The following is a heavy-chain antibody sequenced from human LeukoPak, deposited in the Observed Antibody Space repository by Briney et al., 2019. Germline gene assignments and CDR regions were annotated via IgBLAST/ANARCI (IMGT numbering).Heavy chain of an antibody. CDR2: IYPGDSDT. V-gene: IGHV5-51*01. CDR1: GYSFTSYW. J-gene: IGHJ5*02. CDR3: ARRSESNWFDP. Sequence: GGSLNISCKGSGYSFTSYWIGWVRQMPGKGLELMGIIYPGDSDTRYSPSLQGQVTISADKSISTAYLQWSSLKASDTAMYYGARRSESNWFDPWGQGTLVTVSS.